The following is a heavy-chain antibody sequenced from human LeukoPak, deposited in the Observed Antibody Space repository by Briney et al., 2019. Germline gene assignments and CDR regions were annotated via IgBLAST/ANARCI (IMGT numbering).Heavy chain of an antibody. CDR2: IRSRSAGGTT. D-gene: IGHD2-15*01. CDR1: GLTFNNAW. V-gene: IGHV3-15*01. CDR3: STGGGTHDY. Sequence: PGGSLRLSCAASGLTFNNAWMSWVRQAPGKGLEWVGRIRSRSAGGTTDYGAPVKGRSTTSRDDSKNTLYLQMNSLKTEDTAVYYCSTGGGTHDYWGQGTLVTVSS. J-gene: IGHJ4*02.